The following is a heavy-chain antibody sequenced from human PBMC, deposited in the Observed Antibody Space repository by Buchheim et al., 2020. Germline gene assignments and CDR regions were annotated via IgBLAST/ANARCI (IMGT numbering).Heavy chain of an antibody. V-gene: IGHV4-59*01. Sequence: QVQLQESGPGLVKPSETLSLTRTVLGGSISSYYQSWIRQPPGKGLEWIGYIYHSGSTNYIPSLNSRVTLPIDTPKHQFPLKLSSVTAADTAVYYCARDIDYWGQGTL. CDR3: ARDIDY. J-gene: IGHJ4*01. CDR2: IYHSGST. CDR1: GGSISSYY.